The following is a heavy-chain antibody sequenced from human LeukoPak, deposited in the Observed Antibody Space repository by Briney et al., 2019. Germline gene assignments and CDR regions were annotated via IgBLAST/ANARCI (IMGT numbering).Heavy chain of an antibody. J-gene: IGHJ4*02. CDR2: IDQDGSEN. CDR3: VRDQGAAGDY. Sequence: GGSLRLSCAASGFTFSKYWMTWVRQAPGKGLEWVANIDQDGSENFYVDSVKGRFTISRDNAKNSLYLQMNNLRLDDTALYYCVRDQGAAGDYWGQGTLVTVSS. CDR1: GFTFSKYW. V-gene: IGHV3-7*01. D-gene: IGHD6-13*01.